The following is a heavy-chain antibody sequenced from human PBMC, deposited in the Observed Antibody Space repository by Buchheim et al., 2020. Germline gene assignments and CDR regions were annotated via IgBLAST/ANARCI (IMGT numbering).Heavy chain of an antibody. J-gene: IGHJ4*02. Sequence: QVQLQESGPGLVKPSQTLSLTCTVSGGSISSGDYYWSWIRQPPGKGLEWIGYIYYSGSTYYNPSLKSRVTISVETSTNQFSLKLSSVTAADTAVYYCARDVVVKPAGVLGGGYWGQGTL. D-gene: IGHD2-15*01. CDR2: IYYSGST. CDR1: GGSISSGDYY. V-gene: IGHV4-30-4*01. CDR3: ARDVVVKPAGVLGGGY.